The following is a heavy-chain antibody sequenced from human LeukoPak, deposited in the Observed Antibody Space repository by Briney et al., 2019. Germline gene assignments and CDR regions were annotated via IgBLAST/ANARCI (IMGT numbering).Heavy chain of an antibody. CDR1: GYTFTDYY. D-gene: IGHD3/OR15-3a*01. CDR3: ATAHGPY. Sequence: ASVKVSCKASGYTFTDYYMHWVQQAPGKGLEWMGRVDPEDGETIYAEKFQGRVTITADTSTDTAYMELSSLRSEDTAVYYCATAHGPYWGQGTLVTVSS. J-gene: IGHJ4*02. CDR2: VDPEDGET. V-gene: IGHV1-69-2*01.